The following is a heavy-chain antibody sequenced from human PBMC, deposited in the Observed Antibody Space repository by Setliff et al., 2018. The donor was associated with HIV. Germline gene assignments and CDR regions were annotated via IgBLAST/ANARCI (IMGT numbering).Heavy chain of an antibody. CDR3: ARGPAEWQIVVVPAAHWYFDL. CDR1: GGSFSVYY. J-gene: IGHJ2*01. D-gene: IGHD2-2*01. Sequence: SETLSLTCAVYGGSFSVYYWNWIRQSPGKGLEWIGEINHSGSTNYNPSLKSRITISVDTSKKQFSLKLNSVTAADTAVYYCARGPAEWQIVVVPAAHWYFDLWGRGTLVTVSS. V-gene: IGHV4-34*01. CDR2: INHSGST.